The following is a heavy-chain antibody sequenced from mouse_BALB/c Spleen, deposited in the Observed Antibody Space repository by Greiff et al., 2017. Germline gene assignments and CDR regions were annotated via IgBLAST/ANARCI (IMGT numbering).Heavy chain of an antibody. J-gene: IGHJ2*01. V-gene: IGHV3-8*02. Sequence: EVKLLESGPSLVKPSQTLSLTCSVTGDSITSGYWNWIRKFPGNKLEYMGYISYSGSTYYNPSLKSRISITRDTSKNQYYLQLNSVTTEDTATYYCARWGYYGSSSYYFDYWGQGTTLTVSS. CDR1: GDSITSGY. CDR3: ARWGYYGSSSYYFDY. D-gene: IGHD1-1*01. CDR2: ISYSGST.